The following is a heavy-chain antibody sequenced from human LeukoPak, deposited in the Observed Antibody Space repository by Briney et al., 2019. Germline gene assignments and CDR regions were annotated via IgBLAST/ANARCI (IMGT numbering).Heavy chain of an antibody. V-gene: IGHV4-34*01. J-gene: IGHJ4*02. Sequence: SETLSLTCAVYGGSFSGYYWSWIRQPPGKGLEWIGEINRGSTNYNPSLKSRVTISVDTSKNQFSLKLSSVTAADTAVYYCARHAGWGSYRAMFRLGPFDYWGQGTLVTVSS. CDR2: INRGST. CDR3: ARHAGWGSYRAMFRLGPFDY. CDR1: GGSFSGYY. D-gene: IGHD3-16*02.